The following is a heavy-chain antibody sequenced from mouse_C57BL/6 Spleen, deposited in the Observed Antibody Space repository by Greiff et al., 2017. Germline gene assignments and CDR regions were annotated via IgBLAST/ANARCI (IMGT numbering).Heavy chain of an antibody. D-gene: IGHD3-1*01. J-gene: IGHJ4*01. CDR2: IHPNSGST. CDR3: ARENSDYAMGY. CDR1: GYTFTSYW. V-gene: IGHV1-64*01. Sequence: QVQLQQPGAELVKPGASVKLSCKASGYTFTSYWMHWVKQRPGQGLEWIGMIHPNSGSTNYNEKFKSKATLTVDKSSSTAYMQLSSLTSEDSAVYYCARENSDYAMGYWGQGASVTVSS.